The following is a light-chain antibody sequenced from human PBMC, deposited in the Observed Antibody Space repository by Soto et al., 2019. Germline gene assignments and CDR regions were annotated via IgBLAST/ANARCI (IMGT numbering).Light chain of an antibody. CDR2: AAS. J-gene: IGKJ1*01. CDR1: QGISSY. Sequence: AIRMTQSPSSLSASTGDRVTLTCRASQGISSYLAWYQQKPGKAPKILIYAASTLQRGVPSRFSGSGAGTEFTLTISSLQPDDFATYYCQQYNSYWGTFGQGTKVDIK. CDR3: QQYNSYWGT. V-gene: IGKV1-8*01.